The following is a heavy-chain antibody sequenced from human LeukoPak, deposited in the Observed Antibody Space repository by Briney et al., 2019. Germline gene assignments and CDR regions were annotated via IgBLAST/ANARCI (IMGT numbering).Heavy chain of an antibody. CDR3: AKDTVASSGYYFDY. CDR1: GFTFSSYA. J-gene: IGHJ4*02. CDR2: ISGSGGST. D-gene: IGHD6-19*01. V-gene: IGHV3-23*01. Sequence: GGSLRLSCAASGFTFSSYAMSWVRQAPGKGLEWVSAISGSGGSTYYADSVKGRFPISRDNSKNTLYLQMNSLRAEDTAVYYCAKDTVASSGYYFDYWGQGTLVTVSS.